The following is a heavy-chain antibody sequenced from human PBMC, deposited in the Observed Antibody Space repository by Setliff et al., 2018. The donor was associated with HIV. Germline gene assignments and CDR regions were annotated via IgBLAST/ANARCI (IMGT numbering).Heavy chain of an antibody. D-gene: IGHD6-6*01. Sequence: PSETLRLSCAASGFSFSRAWMTWIRQPPGKGLEWIGYIYYSGSTNHNPSLKSRITISVDTSKNQFSLKLNSVTAADTALYYCARSSSSSCRFDYWGQGTLVTVYS. CDR3: ARSSSSSCRFDY. V-gene: IGHV4-59*12. CDR1: GFSFSRAW. J-gene: IGHJ4*02. CDR2: IYYSGST.